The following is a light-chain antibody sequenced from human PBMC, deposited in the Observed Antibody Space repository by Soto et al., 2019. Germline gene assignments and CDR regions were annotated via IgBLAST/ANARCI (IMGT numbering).Light chain of an antibody. CDR2: GNS. V-gene: IGLV1-40*01. CDR3: QSYDSSLSGYV. J-gene: IGLJ1*01. CDR1: SSNIGAGYD. Sequence: QSALTQPPSVSGAPGRGVTSSCTGGSSNIGAGYDVHWYQQLPGTAPKLLIYGNSNRPSGVPDRFSGFKSGTSASLAITGLQAEDEADYYCQSYDSSLSGYVFGTGTKVTVL.